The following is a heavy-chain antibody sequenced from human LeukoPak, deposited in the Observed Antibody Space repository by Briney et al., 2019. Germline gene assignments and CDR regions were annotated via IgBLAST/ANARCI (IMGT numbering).Heavy chain of an antibody. V-gene: IGHV3-11*05. Sequence: GGSLRLSCAASGFTLSDYYISWLRQAPGKGLEWVSYISSSSSYTNYADSVKGRFTISRDNAKTSLYLQMNSLRAEDTAVYYCARVDVAARTWGQGTLVTVSS. D-gene: IGHD6-13*01. J-gene: IGHJ5*02. CDR3: ARVDVAART. CDR1: GFTLSDYY. CDR2: ISSSSSYT.